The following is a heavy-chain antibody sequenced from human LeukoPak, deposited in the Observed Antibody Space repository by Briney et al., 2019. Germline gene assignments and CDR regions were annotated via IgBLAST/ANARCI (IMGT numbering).Heavy chain of an antibody. D-gene: IGHD3-10*01. CDR1: GGSISSGSCY. Sequence: SETLSLTCTVSGGSISSGSCYWSWIRQPAGKGLEWIGRIFASGSTSYNPSLKSRVIISVDMSKNQFSLKLRSVTAADTAVYYCARDVYYYDSGSYYPYKYFDPWGQGTLVTVSS. CDR3: ARDVYYYDSGSYYPYKYFDP. CDR2: IFASGST. J-gene: IGHJ5*02. V-gene: IGHV4-61*02.